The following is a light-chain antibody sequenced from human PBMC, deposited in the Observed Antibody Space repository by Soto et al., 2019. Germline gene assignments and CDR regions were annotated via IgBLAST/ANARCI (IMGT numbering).Light chain of an antibody. CDR3: LQHNTYPRT. J-gene: IGKJ1*01. V-gene: IGKV1-17*01. CDR1: QGVSAY. CDR2: AAS. Sequence: DIQMTQSPSSLSASVGDRVSITCRASQGVSAYLLWYQQTQGKAPKLLIYAASSLQSGVPSRFSGSGSGTEFTLTISSLQPEDSATYYCLQHNTYPRTFGQGTKVEIK.